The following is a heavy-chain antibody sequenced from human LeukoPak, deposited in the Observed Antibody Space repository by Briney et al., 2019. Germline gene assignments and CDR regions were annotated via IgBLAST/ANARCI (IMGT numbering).Heavy chain of an antibody. V-gene: IGHV4-4*07. CDR3: ARGYCSGGSCYSLDY. D-gene: IGHD2-15*01. CDR2: ISTSVIT. CDR1: GGSISSYY. Sequence: SKPLSLTCTVSGGSISSYYWSWIRQPAGKGLEWIGRISTSVITNYNPSLKSRVTMSVDTSKNQFSLRLSSVTAADTAVYYCARGYCSGGSCYSLDYWGQGTLVTVSS. J-gene: IGHJ4*02.